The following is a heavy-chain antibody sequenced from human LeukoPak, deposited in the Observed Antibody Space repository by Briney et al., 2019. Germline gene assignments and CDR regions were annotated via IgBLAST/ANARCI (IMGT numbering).Heavy chain of an antibody. D-gene: IGHD6-19*01. J-gene: IGHJ4*02. CDR2: IKKDGSEE. V-gene: IGHV3-7*04. Sequence: GGSLRLSCAASGFTFSSYWMNWVRQAPGKGLEWVANIKKDGSEENDVDSVKGRFTISRDNAKNTLYLQMNSLRAEDTAVYYCAGGSGWLIDYWGQGTLVTVSS. CDR1: GFTFSSYW. CDR3: AGGSGWLIDY.